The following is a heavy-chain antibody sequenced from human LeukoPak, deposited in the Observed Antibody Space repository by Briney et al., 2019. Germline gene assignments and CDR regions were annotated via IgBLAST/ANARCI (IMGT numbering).Heavy chain of an antibody. CDR2: INAGNGDT. CDR3: ARGSTSDWPFDY. CDR1: GYTFTDYA. J-gene: IGHJ4*02. D-gene: IGHD2-2*01. V-gene: IGHV1-3*01. Sequence: ASVKVSCKASGYTFTDYAIHWVRQAPGQRLEWMGWINAGNGDTKYSQKFQGRVTITRDTSASIVYMELGSLISEDTALYSCARGSTSDWPFDYWGQGTRVTVSS.